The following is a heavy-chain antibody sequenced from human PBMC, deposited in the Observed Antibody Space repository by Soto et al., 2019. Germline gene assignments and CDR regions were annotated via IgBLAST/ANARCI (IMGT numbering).Heavy chain of an antibody. V-gene: IGHV3-9*01. CDR1: GFTFDDYA. CDR2: ISWNSGSI. CDR3: AKDNRGSIYGDYGGGAFDI. D-gene: IGHD4-17*01. Sequence: EVQLVESGGGLVQPGRSLRLSCAASGFTFDDYAMHWVRQAPGKGLEWVSGISWNSGSIGYADSVKGRFTISRDNAKNSLYLQMNSLRGEDKGLYYWAKDNRGSIYGDYGGGAFDIWGQGTMVTVSS. J-gene: IGHJ3*02.